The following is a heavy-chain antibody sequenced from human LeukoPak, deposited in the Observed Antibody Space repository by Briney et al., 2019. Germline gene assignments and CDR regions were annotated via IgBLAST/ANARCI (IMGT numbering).Heavy chain of an antibody. CDR3: AKDLRYYDSSGFPPFDY. J-gene: IGHJ4*02. D-gene: IGHD3-22*01. V-gene: IGHV3-23*01. CDR2: ISGSGGST. CDR1: GFTFSSYA. Sequence: PGGSLRLSCAASGFTFSSYAMSWVRQAPGKGLEWVSAISGSGGSTYYADSVKGRFTISRDNSKNTLYLQMNSLRAEDTAVYYCAKDLRYYDSSGFPPFDYWGQGTLVTVSS.